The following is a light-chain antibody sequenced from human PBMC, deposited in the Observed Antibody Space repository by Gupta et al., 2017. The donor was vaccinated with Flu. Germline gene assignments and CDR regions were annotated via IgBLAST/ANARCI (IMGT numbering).Light chain of an antibody. CDR3: EEWDDSLRAL. CDR2: RNN. Sequence: QSVLTQPPSASGTPGQRVTISCSGSSSNIGSNFVYWYQQLPGTAPRRLIYRNNQRPSGVSDRVSGSKSGNSEYLDISGLRSEDEADEDCEEWDDSLRALFGGGTKLTVL. V-gene: IGLV1-47*01. CDR1: SSNIGSNF. J-gene: IGLJ3*02.